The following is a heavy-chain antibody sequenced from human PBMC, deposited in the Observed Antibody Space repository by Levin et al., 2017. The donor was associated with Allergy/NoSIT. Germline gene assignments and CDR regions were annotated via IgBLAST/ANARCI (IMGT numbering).Heavy chain of an antibody. CDR1: GYTFTSYD. CDR2: MNPNTGNT. CDR3: ARDYGGNSGWFDP. V-gene: IGHV1-8*01. D-gene: IGHD4-23*01. Sequence: ASVKVSCKASGYTFTSYDINWVRQATGQGLEWVGWMNPNTGNTGYAQKFQGRVTMTRSTSIGTAYMELSSLTSEDTAVYYCARDYGGNSGWFDPWGQGTLVTVSS. J-gene: IGHJ5*02.